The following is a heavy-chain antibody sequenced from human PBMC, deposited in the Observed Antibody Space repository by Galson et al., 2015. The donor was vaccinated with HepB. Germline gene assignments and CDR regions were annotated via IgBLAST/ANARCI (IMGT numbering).Heavy chain of an antibody. CDR2: IYYSGST. CDR3: ARRGIAAAGHFDY. D-gene: IGHD6-13*01. V-gene: IGHV4-59*08. J-gene: IGHJ4*02. CDR1: GGSISSYY. Sequence: ETLSLTCTVSGGSISSYYWSWIRQPPGKGLEWIGYIYYSGSTNYNPSLKSRVTISVDTSKNQFSLKLSSVTAADTAVYYCARRGIAAAGHFDYWGQGTLVTVSS.